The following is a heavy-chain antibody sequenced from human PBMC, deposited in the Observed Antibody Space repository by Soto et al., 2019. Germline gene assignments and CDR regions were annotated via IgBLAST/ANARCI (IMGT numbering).Heavy chain of an antibody. CDR2: ISSSGSTI. D-gene: IGHD5-18*01. CDR1: GFTFSSYA. J-gene: IGHJ3*02. Sequence: PGGSLRLSCAASGFTFSSYAMSWVRQAPGKGLEWISYISSSGSTIYYADSVKGRFTISRDNAEKSLFLQMNSLRVDDTALYFCARDPGYSAFDIWGHGTMVTVSS. CDR3: ARDPGYSAFDI. V-gene: IGHV3-48*03.